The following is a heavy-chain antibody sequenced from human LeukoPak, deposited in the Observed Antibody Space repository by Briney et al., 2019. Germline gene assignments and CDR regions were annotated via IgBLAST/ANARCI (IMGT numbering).Heavy chain of an antibody. CDR3: AKMGSIGVVVTATDY. J-gene: IGHJ4*02. CDR2: IGADGGNI. D-gene: IGHD2-21*02. V-gene: IGHV3-NL1*01. CDR1: GFIFSNYA. Sequence: GGSLRLSCAASGFIFSNYAMHWVRQGPGERPEWVALIGADGGNIQYADSVKGRFTISRDNSKNTLYLQMNSLRAEDTAVYYCAKMGSIGVVVTATDYWGQGTLVTVSS.